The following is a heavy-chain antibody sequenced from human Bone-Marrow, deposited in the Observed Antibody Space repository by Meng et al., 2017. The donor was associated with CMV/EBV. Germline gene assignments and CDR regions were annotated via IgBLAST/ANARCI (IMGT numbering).Heavy chain of an antibody. D-gene: IGHD3-9*01. V-gene: IGHV3-66*02. CDR2: IYSGGST. J-gene: IGHJ4*02. CDR3: ARDHLAPDYDILTGSFDY. Sequence: GESLKISCAASGFTVSSNYMSWVRQAPGKGLEWVSVIYSGGSTYYADSVKGRFTISRDNSKNTLYLQMNSLRAEDTAVYYCARDHLAPDYDILTGSFDYWGQGTLVTVSS. CDR1: GFTVSSNY.